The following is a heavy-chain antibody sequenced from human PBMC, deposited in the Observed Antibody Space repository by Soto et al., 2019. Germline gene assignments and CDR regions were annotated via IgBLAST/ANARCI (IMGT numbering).Heavy chain of an antibody. V-gene: IGHV4-31*03. CDR2: IYNSGST. J-gene: IGHJ6*02. Sequence: QVQLQESGPGLVKPSQTLSLTCTVSGGSISSGAYYWSWIRQHPGKGLEWIGYIYNSGSTYYNPSSKSRVTIAVDTSKNKFSLELSSVTAADTAVYYCARGADYGSGSYRPYGMDVWGQGTTVTVSS. CDR3: ARGADYGSGSYRPYGMDV. D-gene: IGHD3-10*01. CDR1: GGSISSGAYY.